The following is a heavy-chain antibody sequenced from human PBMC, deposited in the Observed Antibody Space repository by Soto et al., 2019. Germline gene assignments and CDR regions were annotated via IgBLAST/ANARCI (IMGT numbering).Heavy chain of an antibody. CDR2: IKSKTDGGTT. CDR3: SAGTGRSDFDY. D-gene: IGHD3-3*01. CDR1: GFTFTNAW. Sequence: EVQLVESGGGLVKSGGSLRLSCAASGFTFTNAWLSWVRQAPGKGLEWVGRIKSKTDGGTTDYAAPVKGRFSISKDDSKNTLYLQMNSLKSEDTAVYYCSAGTGRSDFDYWGQGPLVTVSS. J-gene: IGHJ4*02. V-gene: IGHV3-15*01.